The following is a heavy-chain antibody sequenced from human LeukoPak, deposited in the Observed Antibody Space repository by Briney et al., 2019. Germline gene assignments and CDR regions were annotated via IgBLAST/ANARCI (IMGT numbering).Heavy chain of an antibody. CDR1: GDGVSSNSAA. J-gene: IGHJ6*02. CDR3: AGITEGGSYYYGMDV. V-gene: IGHV6-1*01. Sequence: SQTLSVTCAISGDGVSSNSAAWNWVRQSPSRGLEWLGRTYYRSKWYNDYAVSVKGRISISPDTSKNQFSLQLKSVTPEDTAVYYCAGITEGGSYYYGMDVWGQGTAVTVSS. CDR2: TYYRSKWYN. D-gene: IGHD2-15*01.